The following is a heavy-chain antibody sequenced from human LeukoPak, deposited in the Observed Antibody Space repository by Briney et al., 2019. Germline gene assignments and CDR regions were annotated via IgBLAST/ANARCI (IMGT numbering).Heavy chain of an antibody. V-gene: IGHV3-20*04. CDR3: SWWLHDYGDVNYSFDQ. J-gene: IGHJ4*02. D-gene: IGHD4-17*01. CDR2: GETT. CDR1: GFSFGDDA. Sequence: PGRSLRLSCTASGFSFGDDAWSWFRQAPGRGLEFVSHGETTDYAASVRGRFTISRDDAKVTAYLQINILEIDDTALDYSSWWLHDYGDVNYSFDQWGRGTQVTVSS.